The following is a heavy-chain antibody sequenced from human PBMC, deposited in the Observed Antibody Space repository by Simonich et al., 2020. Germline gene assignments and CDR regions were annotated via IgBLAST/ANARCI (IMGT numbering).Heavy chain of an antibody. V-gene: IGHV1-2*02. D-gene: IGHD6-13*01. CDR1: GYTFTGYY. J-gene: IGHJ2*01. Sequence: QVQLVQSGAEVKKPGASVKVSCKASGYTFTGYYMHWVRQAPGQGLEWMGWYNPNRGGTNYAKKFQGRVTMTRDTSISTAYMELSRLRSDDTAVYYCARDSYSSWYFDLWGRGTLVTVSS. CDR2: YNPNRGGT. CDR3: ARDSYSSWYFDL.